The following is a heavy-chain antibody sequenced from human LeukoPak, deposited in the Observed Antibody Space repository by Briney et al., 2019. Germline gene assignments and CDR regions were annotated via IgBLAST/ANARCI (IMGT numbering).Heavy chain of an antibody. Sequence: PGGSLRLSCAASGFTVSSNYMSWVRQAPGKGLEWVSAISGSGGSTYYADSVKGRFTISRDNSKNTLYLQMNSLRAEDTAVYYCAKDPVSYYYDSSGYIHWGQGTLVTVSS. CDR3: AKDPVSYYYDSSGYIH. CDR2: ISGSGGST. V-gene: IGHV3-23*01. D-gene: IGHD3-22*01. CDR1: GFTVSSNY. J-gene: IGHJ4*02.